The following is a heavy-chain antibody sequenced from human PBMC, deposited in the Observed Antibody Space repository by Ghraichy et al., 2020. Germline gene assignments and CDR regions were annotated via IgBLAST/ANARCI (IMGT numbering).Heavy chain of an antibody. CDR3: AKRDSSGYYDAFDI. V-gene: IGHV3-30*18. Sequence: GGSLRLSCAASGFTFSSYGMHWVRQAPGKGLEWVAVISYDGSNKYYADSVKGRFTISRDNSKNTLYLQMNSLRAEDTAVYYCAKRDSSGYYDAFDIWGQGTMVTVSS. D-gene: IGHD3-22*01. J-gene: IGHJ3*02. CDR2: ISYDGSNK. CDR1: GFTFSSYG.